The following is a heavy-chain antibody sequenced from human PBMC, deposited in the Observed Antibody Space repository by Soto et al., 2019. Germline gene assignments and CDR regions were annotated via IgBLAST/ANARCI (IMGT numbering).Heavy chain of an antibody. CDR2: ISNDGSHK. V-gene: IGHV3-30*18. J-gene: IGHJ4*02. Sequence: GGSLRLSCAASGLTFSSYGIHWVRQAPGKGLEWVAVISNDGSHKYYTDSVRGRFTISRDNSQNTLYLQMNSLRADDTAMYYCAKGELHPHSTHFVDWGQGTTVTVSS. CDR1: GLTFSSYG. CDR3: AKGELHPHSTHFVD. D-gene: IGHD2-15*01.